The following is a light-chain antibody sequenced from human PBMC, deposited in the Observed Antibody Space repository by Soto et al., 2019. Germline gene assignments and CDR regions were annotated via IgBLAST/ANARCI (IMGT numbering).Light chain of an antibody. J-gene: IGKJ1*01. V-gene: IGKV3-20*01. CDR1: LSVSSSQ. Sequence: IVLTQSPDTLSLSPGERATLPCRASLSVSSSQLVWYQQKPGQAPRLLIYAASSRATGIPDRFSGSGSGTDFTLTVSELETEDFAVYYCQHYANSVWTFGQGTKVEIK. CDR3: QHYANSVWT. CDR2: AAS.